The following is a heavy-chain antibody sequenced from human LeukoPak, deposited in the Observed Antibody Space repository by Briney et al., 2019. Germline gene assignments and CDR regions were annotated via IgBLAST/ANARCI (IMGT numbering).Heavy chain of an antibody. V-gene: IGHV1-69*13. CDR1: GGTFSSYA. CDR3: ASSRSGSYYKYYFDY. J-gene: IGHJ4*02. Sequence: ASVKVSCKASGGTFSSYAISWVRQAPGQGLEWMGGIIPIFGTANYAQKFQGRVTITADESTSTAYMELSSLRSEDTAVYYCASSRSGSYYKYYFDYWGQGTLVTVSS. D-gene: IGHD3-10*01. CDR2: IIPIFGTA.